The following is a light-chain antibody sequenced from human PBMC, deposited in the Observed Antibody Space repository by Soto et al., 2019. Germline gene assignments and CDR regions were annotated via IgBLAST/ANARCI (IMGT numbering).Light chain of an antibody. CDR1: SSDVGAYDY. J-gene: IGLJ1*01. V-gene: IGLV2-14*01. Sequence: QSVLTQPASVSGSPGQSITISCTGTSSDVGAYDYVSWYQLLPGKAPKLMIYKVSSRPSGVSNRFSGSKSGNTASLTISGLQAEDEADYYCSSYTNVATDVFGRGTKVTVL. CDR2: KVS. CDR3: SSYTNVATDV.